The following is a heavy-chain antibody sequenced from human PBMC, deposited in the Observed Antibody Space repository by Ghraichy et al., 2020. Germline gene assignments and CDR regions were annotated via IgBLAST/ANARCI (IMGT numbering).Heavy chain of an antibody. Sequence: SETLSLTCTVSGGSISSSSYYWGWIRQPPGKGLEWIGSIYYSGNTYYNPSLKSRVTISVDTSKNQFSLKLSSVTAADTAVYYCARGTVIAAAGNFDYWGQGTLVTVSS. CDR1: GGSISSSSYY. D-gene: IGHD6-13*01. CDR2: IYYSGNT. J-gene: IGHJ4*02. V-gene: IGHV4-39*01. CDR3: ARGTVIAAAGNFDY.